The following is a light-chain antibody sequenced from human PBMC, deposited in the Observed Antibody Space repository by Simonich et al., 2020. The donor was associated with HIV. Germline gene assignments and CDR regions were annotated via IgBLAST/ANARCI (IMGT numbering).Light chain of an antibody. Sequence: EIVMTQSPATLSVSPGERATLSCRASESISSNLAWYQQKPDQGPRLLIYGASTRATGIPARFSGSGSGTEFTLTISSMQSGDFALYYCQQYNEWPQTFGGGTKVEIK. CDR2: GAS. CDR3: QQYNEWPQT. J-gene: IGKJ4*01. CDR1: ESISSN. V-gene: IGKV3-15*01.